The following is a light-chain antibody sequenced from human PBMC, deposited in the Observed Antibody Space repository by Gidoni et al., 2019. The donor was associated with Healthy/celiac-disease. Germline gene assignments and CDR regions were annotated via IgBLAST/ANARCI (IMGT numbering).Light chain of an antibody. CDR2: LGS. CDR3: MQALQTPLT. CDR1: QCLLHSNGYNY. J-gene: IGKJ4*01. Sequence: DSVMPQSPPSRLVTPGEPASTSCRSSQCLLHSNGYNYLDWYLQKPGQSPQLLIYLGSNRASGVPDRFSGSGSGTDFTLKISRVEAEDVGVYYCMQALQTPLTFGGGTKVEIK. V-gene: IGKV2-28*01.